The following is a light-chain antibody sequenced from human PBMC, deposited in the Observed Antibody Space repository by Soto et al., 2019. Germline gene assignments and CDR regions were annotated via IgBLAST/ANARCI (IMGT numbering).Light chain of an antibody. CDR3: QQGTRWPMT. CDR1: QSVSSY. J-gene: IGKJ5*01. CDR2: DAS. V-gene: IGKV3-11*01. Sequence: EIVLTQSPATLSLSPGERATLSCRASQSVSSYLAWYQQKPGQAPRLLIYDASNRATGIPARISGDGSGTDYTLTISSLEPEDFAAYYCQQGTRWPMTFGQGTRLEIK.